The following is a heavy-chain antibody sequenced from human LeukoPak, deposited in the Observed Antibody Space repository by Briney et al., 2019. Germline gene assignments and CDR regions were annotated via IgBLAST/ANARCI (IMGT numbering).Heavy chain of an antibody. D-gene: IGHD3-3*01. V-gene: IGHV1-46*01. Sequence: ASVNVSCKVSGYTLTELSMHWVRQAPGQGLEWMGIINPSGGSTSYAQKFQGRVTMTRDTSKNQFSLKLSSVTAADTAVYYCARTGDFWSGYHGFDYWGQGTLVTVSS. CDR2: INPSGGST. CDR3: ARTGDFWSGYHGFDY. CDR1: GYTLTELS. J-gene: IGHJ4*02.